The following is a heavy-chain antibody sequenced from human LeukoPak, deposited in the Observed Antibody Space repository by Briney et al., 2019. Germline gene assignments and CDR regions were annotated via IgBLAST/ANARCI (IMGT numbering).Heavy chain of an antibody. CDR1: GFTVSSNY. Sequence: GGSLRLSCAASGFTVSSNYMSRVRQAPGKGLEWVSVIYSGGSTYYADSVKGRFTISRDNSKNTLYLQMNSLRAEDTAVYYCARGTPGDPSNFDYWGQGALVTVSS. V-gene: IGHV3-53*01. D-gene: IGHD7-27*01. CDR3: ARGTPGDPSNFDY. CDR2: IYSGGST. J-gene: IGHJ4*02.